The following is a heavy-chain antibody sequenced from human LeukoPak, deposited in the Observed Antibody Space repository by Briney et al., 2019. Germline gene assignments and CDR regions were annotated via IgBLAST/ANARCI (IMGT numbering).Heavy chain of an antibody. CDR1: GGSFSGYY. J-gene: IGHJ4*02. Sequence: KPSETLSLTCAVDGGSFSGYYWSWIRQPPGKGLEWIGEINHSGSTNYNPSLKSRVTISVDTSKNQFSLKLSSVTAADTAVYYCASSFNDYGVPGAFDYWGQGTLVTVSS. D-gene: IGHD4-17*01. CDR3: ASSFNDYGVPGAFDY. CDR2: INHSGST. V-gene: IGHV4-34*01.